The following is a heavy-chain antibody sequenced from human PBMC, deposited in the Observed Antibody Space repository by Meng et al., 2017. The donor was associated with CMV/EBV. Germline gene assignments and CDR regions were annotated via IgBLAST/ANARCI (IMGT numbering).Heavy chain of an antibody. Sequence: GESLKISCAASGFTFSDYYMSWIRQAPGKGLERVSYISSSGSTIYYADSVKGRFTISRDNAKNSLYLQMNSLRAEDTAVYYCARDTISYCSSTSCHVPLDYWGQGTLVTVSS. J-gene: IGHJ4*02. CDR2: ISSSGSTI. D-gene: IGHD2-2*01. V-gene: IGHV3-11*01. CDR3: ARDTISYCSSTSCHVPLDY. CDR1: GFTFSDYY.